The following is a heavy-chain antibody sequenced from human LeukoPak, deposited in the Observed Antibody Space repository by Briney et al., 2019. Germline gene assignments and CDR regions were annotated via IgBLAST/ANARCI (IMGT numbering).Heavy chain of an antibody. CDR3: ARDQYAFWSGPLIGWFDP. CDR1: GYTFTGYY. J-gene: IGHJ5*02. V-gene: IGHV1-2*02. Sequence: ASVKVSCKASGYTFTGYYMHWVRQAPGQGLEWMGWINPNSGGTNYAQKFQGRDTMTRDTSISTAYMELSRLRSDDTAVYYCARDQYAFWSGPLIGWFDPWGQGTLVTVSS. D-gene: IGHD3-3*01. CDR2: INPNSGGT.